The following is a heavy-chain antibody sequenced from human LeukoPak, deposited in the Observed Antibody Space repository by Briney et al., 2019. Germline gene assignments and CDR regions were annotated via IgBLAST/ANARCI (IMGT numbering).Heavy chain of an antibody. V-gene: IGHV1-2*02. CDR3: ARESFSGSGGLNWFAP. J-gene: IGHJ5*02. CDR2: INPDTGST. CDR1: GYTFTGYY. D-gene: IGHD3-10*01. Sequence: ASVKISCKASGYTFTGYYMHWVRQAPGQGLEWMGWINPDTGSTNYAQKFQARVIMTRDTSINTAYMELRRLRYDDTAMYFCARESFSGSGGLNWFAPWGQGTLVTVSA.